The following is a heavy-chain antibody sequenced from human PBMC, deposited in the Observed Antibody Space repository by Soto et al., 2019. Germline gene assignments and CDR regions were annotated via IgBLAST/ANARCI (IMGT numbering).Heavy chain of an antibody. J-gene: IGHJ4*02. Sequence: VGSLRLSCAASGFTFSSYNFNWVRQAPGKGLEWVSSISSNSHYIYYTDSVKGRFTISRDSAKNSLYLQMSSLRVEDTAVYYCARVRWKGSDWSFDYWGQGTLVTVSS. CDR1: GFTFSSYN. V-gene: IGHV3-21*01. D-gene: IGHD6-19*01. CDR2: ISSNSHYI. CDR3: ARVRWKGSDWSFDY.